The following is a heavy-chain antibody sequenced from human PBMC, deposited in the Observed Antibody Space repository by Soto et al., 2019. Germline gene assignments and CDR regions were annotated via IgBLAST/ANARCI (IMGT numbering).Heavy chain of an antibody. Sequence: QVQLVESGGGVVQPGRSLRLSCAASGFTFSSYGMHWVRQAPGKGLEWVAVIWFDGSKKYYADSVKGRFTISRDNFKNTLYLQMNSLRAEDTAVYYCARESYNRAFDIWGQGPMVTVSS. D-gene: IGHD1-20*01. V-gene: IGHV3-33*01. J-gene: IGHJ3*02. CDR3: ARESYNRAFDI. CDR1: GFTFSSYG. CDR2: IWFDGSKK.